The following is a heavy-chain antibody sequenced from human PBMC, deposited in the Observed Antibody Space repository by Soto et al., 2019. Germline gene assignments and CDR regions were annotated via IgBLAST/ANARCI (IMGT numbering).Heavy chain of an antibody. Sequence: VSCKASGYTFTSYAMHWVRQAPGQRLEWMGWINAGNGNTKYSQKFQGRVTITRDTSTSTAYMELSSLRSEDTAVYYCASVGYCSGGSCYISNYYYYGMDVWGQGTTVTVSS. J-gene: IGHJ6*02. D-gene: IGHD2-15*01. V-gene: IGHV1-3*01. CDR1: GYTFTSYA. CDR2: INAGNGNT. CDR3: ASVGYCSGGSCYISNYYYYGMDV.